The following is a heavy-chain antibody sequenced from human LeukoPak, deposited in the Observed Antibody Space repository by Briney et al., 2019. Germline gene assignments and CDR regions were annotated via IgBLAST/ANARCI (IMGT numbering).Heavy chain of an antibody. CDR2: ISSSGSTI. J-gene: IGHJ4*02. Sequence: GGSLRLSCAASGFTFSDYYMSWIRQAPGKGLEWVSYISSSGSTIYYADSVKGRFTISRGNAKNSLYLQMNSLRAEDTAVYYCARENIAVAGNFDYWGQGTLVTVSS. V-gene: IGHV3-11*01. D-gene: IGHD6-19*01. CDR3: ARENIAVAGNFDY. CDR1: GFTFSDYY.